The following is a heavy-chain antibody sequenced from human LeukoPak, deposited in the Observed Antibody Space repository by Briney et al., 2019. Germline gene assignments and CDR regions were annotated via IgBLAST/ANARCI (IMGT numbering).Heavy chain of an antibody. CDR2: ISAYNGNT. CDR3: ARDGEVVPAAIPDY. V-gene: IGHV1-18*01. Sequence: ASVKVSCKASGYTFTSYGISWVRQAPGQGLEWMGWISAYNGNTNYAQKLQGRVAMTTDTSTSTAYMELRSLRSDDTAVYYCARDGEVVPAAIPDYWGQGTLVTVSS. CDR1: GYTFTSYG. J-gene: IGHJ4*02. D-gene: IGHD2-2*02.